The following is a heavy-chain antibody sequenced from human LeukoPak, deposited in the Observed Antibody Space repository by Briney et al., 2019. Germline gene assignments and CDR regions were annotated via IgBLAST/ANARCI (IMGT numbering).Heavy chain of an antibody. CDR1: GFTFDDYA. Sequence: PGRSLRHSCAASGFTFDDYAMHWVRQAPGKGLEWVSGISWNSGSIVYADSVKGRFTISRDNAKNSLYLQMNSLRAEDTALYYCAKSYYYGSGSYHPGAFDIWGQGTMVTVSS. CDR3: AKSYYYGSGSYHPGAFDI. J-gene: IGHJ3*02. D-gene: IGHD3-10*01. CDR2: ISWNSGSI. V-gene: IGHV3-9*01.